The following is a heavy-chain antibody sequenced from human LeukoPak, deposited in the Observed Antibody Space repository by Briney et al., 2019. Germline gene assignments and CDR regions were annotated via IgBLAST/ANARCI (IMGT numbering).Heavy chain of an antibody. CDR2: INWNGGST. CDR3: ARDFNTDYYDSSGTI. J-gene: IGHJ4*02. D-gene: IGHD3-22*01. Sequence: GGSLRLSCAASGFTFDDYGMSWVRQAPGKGLEWVSGINWNGGSTGYADSVKGRFTISRDNAKNSLYLQMNSLRAEDTAVYYCARDFNTDYYDSSGTIWGQGTLVTVSS. V-gene: IGHV3-20*04. CDR1: GFTFDDYG.